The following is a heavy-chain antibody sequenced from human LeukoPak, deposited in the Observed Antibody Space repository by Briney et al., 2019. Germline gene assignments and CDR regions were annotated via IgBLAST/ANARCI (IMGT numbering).Heavy chain of an antibody. J-gene: IGHJ4*02. CDR2: IYYSGST. V-gene: IGHV4-39*01. Sequence: PSETLSLTCTVSGGSISSSSYYWGWIRQPPGKGLGWIGSIYYSGSTYYNPSLKSRVTISVDTSKNQFSLKLSSVTAADTAVYYCARHHDFWSGYFDYWGQGTLVTVSS. CDR3: ARHHDFWSGYFDY. D-gene: IGHD3-3*01. CDR1: GGSISSSSYY.